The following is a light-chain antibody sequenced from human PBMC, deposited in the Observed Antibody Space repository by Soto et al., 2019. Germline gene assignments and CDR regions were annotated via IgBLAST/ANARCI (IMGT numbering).Light chain of an antibody. CDR2: GNI. CDR3: QSYDTSLSGFYV. V-gene: IGLV1-40*01. CDR1: SSNIGAGYD. J-gene: IGLJ1*01. Sequence: QSVLTQPPSVSGAPGQRVTISCTGSSSNIGAGYDVHWYQQLPGTAPKLLIYGNINRPSGVPDRFSGSKSGTSASLAITGLQAEDEADYYCQSYDTSLSGFYVFGTGTKVTAL.